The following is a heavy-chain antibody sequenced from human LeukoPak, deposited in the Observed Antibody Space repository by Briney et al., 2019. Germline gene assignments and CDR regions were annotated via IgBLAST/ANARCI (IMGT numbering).Heavy chain of an antibody. V-gene: IGHV3-7*05. D-gene: IGHD2-8*01. J-gene: IGHJ4*02. CDR2: IKQDGSEK. Sequence: GGSLRPSRAASGFTLNTYWMTWVRQAPEKGLEWVANIKQDGSEKYYVDSVKGRFTISRDNSKNSLYLQMNSLRAEDTAVYYCARERVFLVYWGQGTLVTVSS. CDR3: ARERVFLVY. CDR1: GFTLNTYW.